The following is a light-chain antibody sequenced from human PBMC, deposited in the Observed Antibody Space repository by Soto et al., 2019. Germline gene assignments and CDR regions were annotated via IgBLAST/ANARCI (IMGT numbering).Light chain of an antibody. J-gene: IGLJ1*01. CDR2: DVS. V-gene: IGLV2-14*01. CDR3: KSYTRSGTPV. Sequence: QSALTQPASVSGSPGQSITISCTGTSSDVGGYNYVSWYQQHPGKAPKLMIYDVSNRPSGVSNRFAGSKSGNTASLTISGLQAEDGAGYYSKSYTRSGTPVFGTGPKLTV. CDR1: SSDVGGYNY.